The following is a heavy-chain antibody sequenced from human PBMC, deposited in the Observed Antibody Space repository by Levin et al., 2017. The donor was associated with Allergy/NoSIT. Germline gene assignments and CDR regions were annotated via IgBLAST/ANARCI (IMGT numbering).Heavy chain of an antibody. D-gene: IGHD2-8*01. V-gene: IGHV4-39*07. J-gene: IGHJ6*02. CDR3: ARDEMVHEIQYYYGVDV. CDR1: GGSISTSSYY. Sequence: SQTLSLTCTVSGGSISTSSYYWGWIRQPPGKGLEWIGNIYYSGSTYYTPSLRSRVTISVDTSKNQFSLRVSSVTAADTAVYYCARDEMVHEIQYYYGVDVWGQGTTVTVSS. CDR2: IYYSGST.